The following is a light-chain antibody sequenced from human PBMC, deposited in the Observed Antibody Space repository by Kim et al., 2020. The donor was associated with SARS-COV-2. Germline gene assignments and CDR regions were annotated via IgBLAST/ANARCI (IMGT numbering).Light chain of an antibody. CDR2: YDS. Sequence: APGKTARITCGGNNIGSKSVHWYQQKPGQAPVLVIYYDSDRPSGIPERFSGSNSGNTATLTISRVDAGDEADYYCQVWDSSSDHVVFGGGTQLTVL. CDR1: NIGSKS. CDR3: QVWDSSSDHVV. J-gene: IGLJ2*01. V-gene: IGLV3-21*04.